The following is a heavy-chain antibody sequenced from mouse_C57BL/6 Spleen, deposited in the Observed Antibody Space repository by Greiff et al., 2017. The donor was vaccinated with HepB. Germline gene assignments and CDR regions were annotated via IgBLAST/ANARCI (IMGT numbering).Heavy chain of an antibody. J-gene: IGHJ1*03. CDR3: ARHLRYGSSWYFDV. Sequence: QVQLQQSGAELVMPGASVKLSCKASGYTFTSYWMHWVKQRPGQGLEWIGEIDPSDSYTNYNQKFKGKSTLTVDKSSSTAYMQLSSLTSEDSAVYYCARHLRYGSSWYFDVWGTGTTVTVSS. D-gene: IGHD1-1*01. V-gene: IGHV1-69*01. CDR2: IDPSDSYT. CDR1: GYTFTSYW.